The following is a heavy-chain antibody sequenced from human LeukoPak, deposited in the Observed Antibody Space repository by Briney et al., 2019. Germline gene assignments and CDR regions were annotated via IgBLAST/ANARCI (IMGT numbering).Heavy chain of an antibody. D-gene: IGHD1-1*01. J-gene: IGHJ4*02. V-gene: IGHV1-2*02. CDR2: LRGDTGDT. CDR1: GYMVSDYY. CDR3: TRVRDNACDY. Sequence: ASVTVSCKHSGYMVSDYYMHWVRQAPGQGLEWMGWLRGDTGDTDSPQKFKGRVTMTRDTATNTAYMQLSRLTYDDTAIYFCTRVRDNACDYWGQGTLVTVSS.